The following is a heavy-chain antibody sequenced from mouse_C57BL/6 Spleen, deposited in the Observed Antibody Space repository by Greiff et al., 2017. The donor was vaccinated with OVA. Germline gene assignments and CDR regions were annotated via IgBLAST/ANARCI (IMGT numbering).Heavy chain of an antibody. V-gene: IGHV1-62-2*01. Sequence: QVQLQQSGAELVKPGASVKLSCKASGYTFTEYTIHWVKQRSGQGLEWIGWFYPGSGSIKYNEKFKDKATLTADKSSSKVYMELSRLTSEDAAVYFCARHGDYGYDGALYYFDYWGQGTTLTVSS. CDR2: FYPGSGSI. CDR3: ARHGDYGYDGALYYFDY. D-gene: IGHD2-2*01. CDR1: GYTFTEYT. J-gene: IGHJ2*01.